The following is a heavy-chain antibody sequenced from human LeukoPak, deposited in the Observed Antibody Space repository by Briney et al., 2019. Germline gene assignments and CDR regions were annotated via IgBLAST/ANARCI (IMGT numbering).Heavy chain of an antibody. CDR1: GFTFSDYY. J-gene: IGHJ6*03. CDR3: ARVNSGTVLITDYHYYYMDI. Sequence: LRLSCAAPGFTFSDYYMSWIRQPPGKGLESIGNIDHRGSTKSNPSLKSRVTISLDTSKNQFSLKLSSVTAADTAVYYCARVNSGTVLITDYHYYYMDIWGRGTTVTV. V-gene: IGHV4-34*01. D-gene: IGHD3-22*01. CDR2: IDHRGST.